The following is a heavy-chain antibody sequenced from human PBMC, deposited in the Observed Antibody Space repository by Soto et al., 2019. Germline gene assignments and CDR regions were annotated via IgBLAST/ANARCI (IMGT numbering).Heavy chain of an antibody. D-gene: IGHD6-13*01. Sequence: EVQLLESGGGLVQPGGSLRLSCVASGFSFNNYAMSWVRQAPGKGLEWVSTFSGSAGSTYYVDSGKGRFTISRDNSKNTVSLQMNSLRAEDTAIYYCAKGDPQHLPSFYYYYYGWDVWGQGTTVTVSS. CDR3: AKGDPQHLPSFYYYYYGWDV. CDR1: GFSFNNYA. V-gene: IGHV3-23*01. CDR2: FSGSAGST. J-gene: IGHJ6*02.